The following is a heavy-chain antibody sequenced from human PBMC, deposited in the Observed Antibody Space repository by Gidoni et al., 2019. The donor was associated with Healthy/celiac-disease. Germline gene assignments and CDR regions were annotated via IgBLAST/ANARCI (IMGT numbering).Heavy chain of an antibody. J-gene: IGHJ6*02. Sequence: QVQLVQSGAEVKKPGSSVKVSCKASGGTFSSYAISRVRQAPGQGLEWMGGIIPIFGTANYAQKFEGRVTITADEATSTAYMELSSLRSEDTAVYYCARSEVRWLQGPQIWVYGMDVWGQGTTVTVSS. V-gene: IGHV1-69*01. CDR3: ARSEVRWLQGPQIWVYGMDV. D-gene: IGHD5-12*01. CDR2: IIPIFGTA. CDR1: GGTFSSYA.